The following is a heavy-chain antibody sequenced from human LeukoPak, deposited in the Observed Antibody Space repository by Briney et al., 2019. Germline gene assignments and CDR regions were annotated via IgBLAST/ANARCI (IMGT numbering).Heavy chain of an antibody. V-gene: IGHV4-4*02. CDR1: GGSISSSNW. J-gene: IGHJ4*02. CDR3: ARDPGYCSGGSCYSLYYFDY. Sequence: SETLSLTCAVSGGSISSSNWWSWVRQPPGKGLEWIGEIYHSGSTNSNPSLKSRVTISVDKSKNQFSLKLSSVTAADTAVYYCARDPGYCSGGSCYSLYYFDYWGQGTLVTVSS. CDR2: IYHSGST. D-gene: IGHD2-15*01.